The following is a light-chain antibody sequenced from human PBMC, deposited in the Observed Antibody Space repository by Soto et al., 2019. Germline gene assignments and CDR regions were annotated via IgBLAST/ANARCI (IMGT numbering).Light chain of an antibody. CDR2: GNT. V-gene: IGLV1-40*01. J-gene: IGLJ1*01. CDR3: QSYDSSLTALYV. Sequence: QPVLTQPPSVSGAPGQRVTISCTGSSSNIGAGYDVQWYQQLPGTAPKLLMYGNTNRPSGVPDRFSGSKSGTSASLAITGLQAEDEADYYCQSYDSSLTALYVFGTGTQLTVL. CDR1: SSNIGAGYD.